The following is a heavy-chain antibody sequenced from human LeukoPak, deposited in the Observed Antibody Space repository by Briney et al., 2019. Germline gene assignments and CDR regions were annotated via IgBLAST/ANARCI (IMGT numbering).Heavy chain of an antibody. Sequence: GASVKVSCKASGYTFTNYGISWVRQAPGQGLEWMGWISVYTGDTGYADKFQGRVTMTTDTSTTTAYVELRSLRSDDTAVYYCARDKPNSESWSVFPPLDLWGQGTLVSVSS. CDR1: GYTFTNYG. V-gene: IGHV1-18*01. CDR2: ISVYTGDT. CDR3: ARDKPNSESWSVFPPLDL. D-gene: IGHD3-3*01. J-gene: IGHJ5*02.